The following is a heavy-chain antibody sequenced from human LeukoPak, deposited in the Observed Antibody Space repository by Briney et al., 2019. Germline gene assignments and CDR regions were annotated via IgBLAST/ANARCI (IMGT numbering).Heavy chain of an antibody. CDR1: GFTFDDYG. J-gene: IGHJ3*02. V-gene: IGHV3-23*01. CDR2: ISGRGSST. CDR3: AKSGADGYSLDAFDI. Sequence: GGSLRLSCAASGFTFDDYGMSWVRHAPGKGVEWVSGISGRGSSTYYADSVNGRFTISRDNSKNTLYLQMNSLRAEDTAIYYCAKSGADGYSLDAFDIWGQGTMVTVSS. D-gene: IGHD5-24*01.